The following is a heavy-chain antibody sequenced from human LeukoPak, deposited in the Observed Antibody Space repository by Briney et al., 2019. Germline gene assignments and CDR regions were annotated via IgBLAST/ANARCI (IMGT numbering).Heavy chain of an antibody. Sequence: SETLSLTCTVSGGSISSNYWSWIRQPPGKGLEWIGYIYYNGNTNYNPSLKSRVTTSVDTSKNQFSLKLSSVTAADTAVYYCAGTYCGGDCYSWVDLYFDYWGQGTLVTVSS. CDR1: GGSISSNY. V-gene: IGHV4-59*12. J-gene: IGHJ4*02. D-gene: IGHD2-21*02. CDR3: AGTYCGGDCYSWVDLYFDY. CDR2: IYYNGNT.